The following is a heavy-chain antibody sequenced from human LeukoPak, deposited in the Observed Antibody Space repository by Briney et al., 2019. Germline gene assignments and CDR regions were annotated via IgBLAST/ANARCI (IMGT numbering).Heavy chain of an antibody. V-gene: IGHV3-23*01. D-gene: IGHD3-10*01. J-gene: IGHJ2*01. CDR1: GFTISSYA. CDR3: ARDRMGAIMYFDV. Sequence: GGSLRLSCAASGFTISSYAMSWVRQAPGKVLEWVSSISGSGGSTYYADSVKGRFTISRDNSKNTLYLQTNSLRAEDTAVYYCARDRMGAIMYFDVWGRGTLVTVSS. CDR2: ISGSGGST.